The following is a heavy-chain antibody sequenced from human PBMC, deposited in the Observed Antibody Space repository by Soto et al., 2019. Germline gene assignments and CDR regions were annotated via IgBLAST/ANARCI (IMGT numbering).Heavy chain of an antibody. CDR2: FSGNGGGT. J-gene: IGHJ6*02. V-gene: IGHV3-23*01. D-gene: IGHD3-10*01. CDR3: MRPAPRGRHYFYFGMDV. Sequence: GGSLRLSCAASGFTFSDYAMSWVRQAPGKGLEWVSGFSGNGGGTYYADSVKGRFTISRENSKKTLYLQMNSLRAEDTAVYYCMRPAPRGRHYFYFGMDVWGQGT. CDR1: GFTFSDYA.